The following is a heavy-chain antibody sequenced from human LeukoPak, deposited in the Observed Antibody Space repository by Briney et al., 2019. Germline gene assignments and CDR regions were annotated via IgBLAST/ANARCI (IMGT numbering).Heavy chain of an antibody. D-gene: IGHD6-19*01. J-gene: IGHJ5*02. Sequence: GASVKVSCKASGYTFTSHYMHWVRQAPGKGREGMGIVNPSGGRTSYAQMFQGRVTMTTDTSMSTAYMELGSLRSDDTAVYYCARRRAVAGVNWFDPWGQGTLVTVSS. CDR3: ARRRAVAGVNWFDP. V-gene: IGHV1-46*01. CDR1: GYTFTSHY. CDR2: VNPSGGRT.